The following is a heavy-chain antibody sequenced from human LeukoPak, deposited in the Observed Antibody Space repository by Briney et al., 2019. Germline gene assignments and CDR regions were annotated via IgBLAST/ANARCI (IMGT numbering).Heavy chain of an antibody. CDR1: GGSISNYY. D-gene: IGHD4-17*01. Sequence: SETLSLTCTVSGGSISNYYWNWLRQPPGKGLEWIGYIYYSGSTYYNPSLKSRVTISVETSKNQFSLNLSSVTAADTAVYYCARGIYGDYDSWGQGTLVTVSS. J-gene: IGHJ5*01. V-gene: IGHV4-59*12. CDR2: IYYSGST. CDR3: ARGIYGDYDS.